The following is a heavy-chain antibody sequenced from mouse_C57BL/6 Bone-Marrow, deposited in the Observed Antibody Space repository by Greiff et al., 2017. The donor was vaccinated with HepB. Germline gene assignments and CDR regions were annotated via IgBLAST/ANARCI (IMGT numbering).Heavy chain of an antibody. CDR2: ISSGSSTI. CDR1: GFTFSDYG. CDR3: ARAWDVRRPAWFAY. J-gene: IGHJ3*01. Sequence: DVMLVESGGGLVKPGGSLKLSCAASGFTFSDYGMHWVRQAPEKGLEWVAYISSGSSTIYYADTVKGRFTISRDNAKNTLFLQMTSLRSEDTAMYYCARAWDVRRPAWFAYWGQGTLVTVSA. D-gene: IGHD4-1*01. V-gene: IGHV5-17*01.